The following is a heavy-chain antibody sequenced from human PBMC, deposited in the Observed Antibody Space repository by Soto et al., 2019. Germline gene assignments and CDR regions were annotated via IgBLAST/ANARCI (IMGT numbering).Heavy chain of an antibody. CDR2: IYYSGST. CDR1: GGSISSGDYY. CDR3: ARAYDSSGSNWFDP. D-gene: IGHD3-22*01. V-gene: IGHV4-30-4*01. Sequence: QVQLQESGPGLVKPSQTLSLTCTVSGGSISSGDYYWSWIRQPPVKGLEWIGYIYYSGSTYYNPSLKSRVTISVDTSKIQFSLKPGSVTAADTDVYYRARAYDSSGSNWFDPWGQGTLVTVSS. J-gene: IGHJ5*02.